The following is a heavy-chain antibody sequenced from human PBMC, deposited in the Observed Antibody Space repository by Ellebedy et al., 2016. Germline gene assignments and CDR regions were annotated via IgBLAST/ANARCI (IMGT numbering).Heavy chain of an antibody. V-gene: IGHV1-18*01. CDR2: ISAYNDNT. CDR3: ARGRMLYCSSTYCVDY. D-gene: IGHD2-2*01. J-gene: IGHJ4*02. Sequence: ASVKVSCXASGYTFSNYGITWVRQAPGQGLEWMGWISAYNDNTNYAQKLQGRVTMTTDTSTSTAYMELRSLRSDDTAMYYCARGRMLYCSSTYCVDYWGQGTLVTVSS. CDR1: GYTFSNYG.